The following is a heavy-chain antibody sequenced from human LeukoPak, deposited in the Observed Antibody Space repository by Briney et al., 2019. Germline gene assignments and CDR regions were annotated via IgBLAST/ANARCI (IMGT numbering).Heavy chain of an antibody. J-gene: IGHJ4*02. CDR3: ARDRYYDFWTPYYFDY. V-gene: IGHV4-4*07. D-gene: IGHD3-3*01. CDR1: GGSISSYY. Sequence: SETLSLTCTVSGGSISSYYWSWIRQPAGKGLEWSGRIYTSGSTNYNPSLKSRVTMSVDTSKNQFSLKLSSVTAAVTAVYYCARDRYYDFWTPYYFDYWGQGTLVTVSS. CDR2: IYTSGST.